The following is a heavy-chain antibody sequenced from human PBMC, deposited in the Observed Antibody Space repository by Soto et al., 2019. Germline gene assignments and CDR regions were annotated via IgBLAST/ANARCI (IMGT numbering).Heavy chain of an antibody. CDR2: IKSKTDGGTT. J-gene: IGHJ4*02. D-gene: IGHD6-6*01. V-gene: IGHV3-15*01. Sequence: PGGSLKLSCAASGFTFSNAWMSWVRQAPGKGLEWVGRIKSKTDGGTTDYAAPVKGRFTISRDDSKNTLYLQMNSLKTEDTAVYYCTTSTGGSSSDFDYWGQGTLVTVSS. CDR1: GFTFSNAW. CDR3: TTSTGGSSSDFDY.